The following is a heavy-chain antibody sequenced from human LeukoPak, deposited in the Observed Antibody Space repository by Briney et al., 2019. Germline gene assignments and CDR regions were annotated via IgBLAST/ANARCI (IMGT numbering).Heavy chain of an antibody. Sequence: ASVKVSCKASGYTFTSYDINWVRQATGQGLEWMGWMNPNSGNTGYAQKFQGRVTMTRNTSISTAYMELSSLRSEDTAVYYCARVTRPRYCSSTSCYRDPLGYWGQGTLVTVSS. V-gene: IGHV1-8*01. CDR3: ARVTRPRYCSSTSCYRDPLGY. CDR2: MNPNSGNT. CDR1: GYTFTSYD. D-gene: IGHD2-2*02. J-gene: IGHJ4*02.